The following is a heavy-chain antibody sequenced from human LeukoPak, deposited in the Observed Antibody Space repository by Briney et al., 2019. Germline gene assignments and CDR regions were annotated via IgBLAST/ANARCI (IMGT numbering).Heavy chain of an antibody. D-gene: IGHD3-16*01. CDR3: ARGSDHEGGYYYYYMDV. V-gene: IGHV3-21*01. J-gene: IGHJ6*03. CDR1: GFTFSSYS. Sequence: GGSLRLSCAASGFTFSSYSMNWVRQAPGKGLEWVSSISTSSSSIYYADSVKGRFTLSRNTAKNSLYLQMNSLRAETTAVYYCARGSDHEGGYYYYYMDVWGKGTTVTVSS. CDR2: ISTSSSSI.